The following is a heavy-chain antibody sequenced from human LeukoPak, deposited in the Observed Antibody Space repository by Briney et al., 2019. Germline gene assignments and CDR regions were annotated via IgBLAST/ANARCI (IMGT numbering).Heavy chain of an antibody. Sequence: SETLSLTCTVSGGSISSYYWSWIQQPPGKGLEWIGYIYYSGSTKYNPSLKSRVTISVDTSKNEFSLKLSSVTAADTAVYYCARHVGSYGYFDYWGQGTLVTVSS. J-gene: IGHJ4*02. D-gene: IGHD5-18*01. CDR1: GGSISSYY. CDR2: IYYSGST. CDR3: ARHVGSYGYFDY. V-gene: IGHV4-59*08.